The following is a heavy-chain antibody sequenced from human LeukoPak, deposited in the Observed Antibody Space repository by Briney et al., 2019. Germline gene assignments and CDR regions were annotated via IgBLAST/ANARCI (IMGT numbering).Heavy chain of an antibody. CDR1: GGSFSGYY. CDR2: INHSGST. J-gene: IGHJ4*02. CDR3: ASQAGVKHSFDY. Sequence: PSETLSLTCAVYGGSFSGYYWSWIRQPPGKGLEWIGEINHSGSTNYNPSLKSRVTISVDTSKNQFSLKLSSVTAADTAVYYCASQAGVKHSFDYWGQGTLVTVSS. D-gene: IGHD6-19*01. V-gene: IGHV4-34*01.